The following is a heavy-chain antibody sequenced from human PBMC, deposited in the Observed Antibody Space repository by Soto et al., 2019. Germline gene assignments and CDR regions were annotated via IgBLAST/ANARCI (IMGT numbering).Heavy chain of an antibody. CDR3: ARIGTGYYYMDV. D-gene: IGHD1-1*01. CDR1: GFTFSSYW. J-gene: IGHJ6*03. CDR2: INSDGSRT. V-gene: IGHV3-74*01. Sequence: PGGSLRLSCAASGFTFSSYWMHWVRQAPGEGLRWVSRINSDGSRTTYADSVKGRITISRDNAKNTVYLQMNSLSAEDTAVYYCARIGTGYYYMDVRGKGTTVTVAS.